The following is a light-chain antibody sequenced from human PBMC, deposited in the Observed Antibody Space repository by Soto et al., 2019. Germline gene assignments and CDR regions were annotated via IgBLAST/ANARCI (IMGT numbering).Light chain of an antibody. CDR1: QNINGY. V-gene: IGKV1-5*03. J-gene: IGKJ4*01. Sequence: DIQLTQSPSTLSASVGDRVTITCRASQNINGYLAWYQQKPGKAPKLLIYWASSLISGVPSRFTGGESGTEFTLTICSLQPDDFATYYCQQYSAYQLTFGGGTKVDIK. CDR2: WAS. CDR3: QQYSAYQLT.